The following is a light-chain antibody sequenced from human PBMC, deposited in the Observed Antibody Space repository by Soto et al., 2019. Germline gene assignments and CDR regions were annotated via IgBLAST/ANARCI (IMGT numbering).Light chain of an antibody. Sequence: QAVVTQPPSVSGAPGQRVTTSCIGRSSNIGAGHDVRWYQKLPGTAPKLPIYGNSNRPSGVPDRFSGSKSGTSASLAITGLQAEDEADYYCQSYDSSLSGYVFGTGTKLTVL. CDR3: QSYDSSLSGYV. V-gene: IGLV1-40*01. CDR2: GNS. J-gene: IGLJ1*01. CDR1: SSNIGAGHD.